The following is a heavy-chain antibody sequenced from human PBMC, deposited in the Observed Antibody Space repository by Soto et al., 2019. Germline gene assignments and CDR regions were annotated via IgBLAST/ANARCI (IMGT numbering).Heavy chain of an antibody. V-gene: IGHV1-46*01. CDR3: AGRNYRKRTYYYDESDAFDI. D-gene: IGHD3-22*01. CDR1: GYTFTSYY. CDR2: INPSGGST. J-gene: IGHJ3*02. Sequence: ASVKVSCKASGYTFTSYYMHWVRQAPGQGLEWMGIINPSGGSTSYAQKFQGRVTMTRDTSTSTVYMELSSLRSEDTAVYYCAGRNYRKRTYYYDESDAFDIWGQGTMVTVSS.